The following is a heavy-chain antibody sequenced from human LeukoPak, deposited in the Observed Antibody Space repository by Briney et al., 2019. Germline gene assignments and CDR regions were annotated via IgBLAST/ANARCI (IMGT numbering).Heavy chain of an antibody. CDR3: ARGWYYDSSGYPPFDY. Sequence: GASVKVSCKASGYTFTSYGISWVRQAPGQGLEWMGWISAYNGNTNYAQKLQGRVTMTTDTSTSTAYMELRSLRPEDTAVYYCARGWYYDSSGYPPFDYWGQGTLVTVSS. V-gene: IGHV1-18*01. D-gene: IGHD3-22*01. CDR2: ISAYNGNT. CDR1: GYTFTSYG. J-gene: IGHJ4*02.